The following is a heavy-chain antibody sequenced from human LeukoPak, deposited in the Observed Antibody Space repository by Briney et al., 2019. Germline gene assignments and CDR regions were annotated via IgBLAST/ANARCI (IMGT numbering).Heavy chain of an antibody. CDR1: GYTFKTYS. Sequence: GASVKVSCKASGYTFKTYSIAWVRQAPGQGLEWMGWISGYNGHTNYAQQAQGRVTMTTDTSTSTAYMELRSLRFDDTAVYYRARGPDTSGYEATPDCFDIWGQGTRATVS. CDR2: ISGYNGHT. CDR3: ARGPDTSGYEATPDCFDI. D-gene: IGHD3-22*01. J-gene: IGHJ3*02. V-gene: IGHV1-18*04.